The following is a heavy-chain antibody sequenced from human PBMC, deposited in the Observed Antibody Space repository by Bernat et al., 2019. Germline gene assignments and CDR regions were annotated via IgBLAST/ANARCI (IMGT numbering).Heavy chain of an antibody. J-gene: IGHJ4*02. D-gene: IGHD3-10*01. Sequence: EVQLLESGGGLVQPGGSLRLSCAASGFIFSSYAMSWVRQAPGKGLEWVSGISGRGSSTCYAASRTRRFTISRDKSTNTLYLQMNSLRAEDRAVYYCAKDLAYGSGNYFDYWGQGTLVTVSS. V-gene: IGHV3-23*01. CDR2: ISGRGSST. CDR1: GFIFSSYA. CDR3: AKDLAYGSGNYFDY.